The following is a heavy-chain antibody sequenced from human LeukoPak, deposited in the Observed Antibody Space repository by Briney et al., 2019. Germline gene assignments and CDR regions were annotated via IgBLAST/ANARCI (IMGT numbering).Heavy chain of an antibody. CDR1: GYTFTSYG. Sequence: ASVTVSCKASGYTFTSYGISWVRQAPGQGLEWMGWISAYNGNTNYAQKLQGRVTMTTDTSTSTAYMELRSLRSDDTAVYYCARDLPITTRLGWYFDLWGRGTLVTVSS. CDR2: ISAYNGNT. J-gene: IGHJ2*01. D-gene: IGHD3-22*01. CDR3: ARDLPITTRLGWYFDL. V-gene: IGHV1-18*01.